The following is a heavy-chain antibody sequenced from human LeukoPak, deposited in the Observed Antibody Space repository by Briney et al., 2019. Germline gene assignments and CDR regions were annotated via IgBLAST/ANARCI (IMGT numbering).Heavy chain of an antibody. J-gene: IGHJ4*02. V-gene: IGHV3-21*01. CDR3: ARAPTGY. D-gene: IGHD4-17*01. CDR2: ISSSSTYI. Sequence: SINWGRQPPGKGQEWVSSISSSSTYIYYADSVKVRFTISRDNAKKSLYLQMNSLRAEDTAVYYCARAPTGYWGQGTLVTVSS. CDR1: S.